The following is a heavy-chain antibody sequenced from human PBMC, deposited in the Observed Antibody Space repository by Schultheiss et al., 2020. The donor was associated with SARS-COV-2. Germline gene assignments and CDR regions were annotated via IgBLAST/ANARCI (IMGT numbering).Heavy chain of an antibody. CDR1: GGSISSGGYY. J-gene: IGHJ6*02. Sequence: SETLSLTCTVSGGSISSGGYYWSWIRQPPGKGLEWIGYIYHSGSTNYNPSLKSRVTISVDKSKNQFSLKLSSVTAADTAVYYCARDLPSGAPGMDVWGQGTTVTVSS. V-gene: IGHV4-61*08. D-gene: IGHD2-15*01. CDR3: ARDLPSGAPGMDV. CDR2: IYHSGST.